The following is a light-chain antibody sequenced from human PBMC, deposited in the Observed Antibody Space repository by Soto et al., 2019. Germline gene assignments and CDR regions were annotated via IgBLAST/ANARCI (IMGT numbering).Light chain of an antibody. Sequence: DIEMTQSPSTLSASVGDTVTITCRASQSVGRWLAWYQQTPGKAPKLLTYDASSLESGVPSRFSGSGSGTEFTLTISSLQPDDFATYYCQEYTSWTFGPGTKVDLK. J-gene: IGKJ3*01. V-gene: IGKV1-5*01. CDR2: DAS. CDR1: QSVGRW. CDR3: QEYTSWT.